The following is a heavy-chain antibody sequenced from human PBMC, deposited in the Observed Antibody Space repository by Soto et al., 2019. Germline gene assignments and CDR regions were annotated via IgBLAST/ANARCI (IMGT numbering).Heavy chain of an antibody. CDR2: ISAYNGNT. J-gene: IGHJ4*02. CDR1: GGTFSSYA. CDR3: ARDAYGSPGY. V-gene: IGHV1-18*01. D-gene: IGHD3-16*01. Sequence: ASVKVSCKASGGTFSSYAISWVRQAPGQGLEGMGWISAYNGNTNYAQKLQGRVTMTTDTSTSTAYMELRSLRSDDTAVYYCARDAYGSPGYWGQGSLVTVSS.